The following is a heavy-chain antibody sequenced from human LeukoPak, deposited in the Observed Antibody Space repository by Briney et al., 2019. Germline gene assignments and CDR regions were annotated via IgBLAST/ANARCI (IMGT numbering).Heavy chain of an antibody. J-gene: IGHJ4*02. CDR2: IFYSGST. CDR3: ARAGWFGEFYGPLDY. Sequence: SETLSLTCTVSSGSISTSNYYWGWVRQPPGKALEWIGNIFYSGSTYYSPSLTSRVTISVDTSKNQFSLKLSSVTAADTSVYYCARAGWFGEFYGPLDYWGQGSLVTVSS. CDR1: SGSISTSNYY. V-gene: IGHV4-39*01. D-gene: IGHD3-10*01.